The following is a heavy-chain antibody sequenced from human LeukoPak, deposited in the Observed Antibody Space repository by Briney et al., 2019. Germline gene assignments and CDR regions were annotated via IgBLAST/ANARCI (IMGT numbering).Heavy chain of an antibody. D-gene: IGHD3-22*01. CDR2: IYYSGST. CDR1: GGSISSSSSY. V-gene: IGHV4-39*01. Sequence: RASETLSLTCTVSGGSISSSSSYWVWIRQPPGLGLEWIGSIYYSGSTYSNPSLKSRVTISVDTYKNQFSLKVSSVAAADTAVYYCARYESSAYGIDVWGRGTLVTVSS. J-gene: IGHJ2*01. CDR3: ARYESSAYGIDV.